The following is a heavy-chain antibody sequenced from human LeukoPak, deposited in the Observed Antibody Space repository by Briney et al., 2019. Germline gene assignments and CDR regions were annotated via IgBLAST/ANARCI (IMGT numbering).Heavy chain of an antibody. Sequence: PGGSLRLSCAASGFTLSSYGMHWVRQAPGKGLEWVAVISYDGSNKYYADSVKGRFTISRDNSKNTLYLQMNSLRAEDTAVYYCAKTGILTGPTADYWGQGTLVTVSS. V-gene: IGHV3-30*18. D-gene: IGHD3-9*01. CDR2: ISYDGSNK. J-gene: IGHJ4*02. CDR1: GFTLSSYG. CDR3: AKTGILTGPTADY.